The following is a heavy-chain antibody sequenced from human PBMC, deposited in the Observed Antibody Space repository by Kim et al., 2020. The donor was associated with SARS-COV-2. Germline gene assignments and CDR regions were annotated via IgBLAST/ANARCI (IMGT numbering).Heavy chain of an antibody. Sequence: GESLKISCKGSGYSFTSYWISWVRQMPGKGLEWMGRIDPSDSYTNYSPSFQGHVTISADKSISTAYLQWSSLKASDTAMYYCARHGGITFGGVIDPLDYWGQGTLVTVSS. V-gene: IGHV5-10-1*01. D-gene: IGHD3-16*02. CDR1: GYSFTSYW. CDR3: ARHGGITFGGVIDPLDY. CDR2: IDPSDSYT. J-gene: IGHJ4*02.